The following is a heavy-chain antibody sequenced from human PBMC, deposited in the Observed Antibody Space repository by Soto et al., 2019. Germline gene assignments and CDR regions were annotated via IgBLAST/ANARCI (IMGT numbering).Heavy chain of an antibody. CDR3: AKDEKDIVVVPAAMPHAFDI. Sequence: PGGSLRLSCAASGFTFSSYAMSWVRQAPGKGLEWVSAISGSGGSTYYADSVKGRFTISRDNSKNTPYLQINSLRAEDTAVYYCAKDEKDIVVVPAAMPHAFDIWGQGTMVTVSS. D-gene: IGHD2-2*01. V-gene: IGHV3-23*01. CDR2: ISGSGGST. J-gene: IGHJ3*02. CDR1: GFTFSSYA.